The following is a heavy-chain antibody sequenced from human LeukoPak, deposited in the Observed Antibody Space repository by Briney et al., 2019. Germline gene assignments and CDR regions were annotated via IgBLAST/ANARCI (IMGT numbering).Heavy chain of an antibody. D-gene: IGHD4-17*01. CDR2: INHSGST. CDR3: ASYGDYVSFVDY. V-gene: IGHV4-34*01. J-gene: IGHJ4*02. Sequence: SETLSLTCAVYGGSFSGYYWSWIRQPPGKGLEWIGEINHSGSTNYNPSLKSRVTISVDTSKNQFSLKLSSVTAADTAVYYCASYGDYVSFVDYWGQGTLVTVSS. CDR1: GGSFSGYY.